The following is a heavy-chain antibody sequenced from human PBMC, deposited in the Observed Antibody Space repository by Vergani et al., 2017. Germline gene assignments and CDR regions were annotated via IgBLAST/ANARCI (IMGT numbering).Heavy chain of an antibody. Sequence: QVQLQESGPGLVKPSETLSLICTVSGGSISSNYWSWIRQPPGQGLEWIGYIYYSGSTSYNPSLKRRVTILIDTSKNQFSLRLSSVTAAYTAVYFCARVGYDYVWGTYRSYYFDYWGQGTLVTVSS. CDR3: ARVGYDYVWGTYRSYYFDY. J-gene: IGHJ4*02. D-gene: IGHD3-16*02. CDR2: IYYSGST. CDR1: GGSISSNY. V-gene: IGHV4-59*01.